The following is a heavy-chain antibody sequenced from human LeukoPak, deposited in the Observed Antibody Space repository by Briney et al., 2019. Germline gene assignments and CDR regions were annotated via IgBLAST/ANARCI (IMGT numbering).Heavy chain of an antibody. D-gene: IGHD3-10*01. J-gene: IGHJ4*02. CDR3: ARDVGSGSYPNY. V-gene: IGHV3-48*01. CDR2: ISSSSSTI. Sequence: PGGPLRLSCAASGFTFSSYSMNWVRQAPGKGLEWVSYISSSSSTIYYADSVKGRFTISRDNAKNPLYLQMNSLRAEDTAVYYCARDVGSGSYPNYWGQGTLVTVSS. CDR1: GFTFSSYS.